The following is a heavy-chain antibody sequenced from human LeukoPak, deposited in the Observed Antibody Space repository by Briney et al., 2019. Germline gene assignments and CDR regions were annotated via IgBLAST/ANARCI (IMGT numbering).Heavy chain of an antibody. D-gene: IGHD6-13*01. CDR3: AKTTKYSSSPVDY. CDR1: GFSFSGYA. Sequence: GGSLRLSCAASGFSFSGYAMNWVRQAPGKGLEWVSAINGNGGSTYYADSVKGRFTISRDNSKNALYLQMNSLRAEDTALYYCAKTTKYSSSPVDYWGQGTLVTVSS. V-gene: IGHV3-23*01. CDR2: INGNGGST. J-gene: IGHJ4*02.